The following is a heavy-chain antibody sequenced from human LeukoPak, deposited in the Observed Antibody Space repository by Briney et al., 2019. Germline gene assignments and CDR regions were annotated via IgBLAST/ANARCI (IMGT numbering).Heavy chain of an antibody. CDR3: TTLYCGGDCQDDAFDI. J-gene: IGHJ3*02. CDR2: IKSKTDGGTT. Sequence: GGSLRLSCAASGFTFTNAWMSWVRQAPGKGLEWVGRIKSKTDGGTTDYAAPVKGRFTISRDDSKTTLFLQTNSLKTEDTAVYYCTTLYCGGDCQDDAFDIWGQGTMVTVSS. V-gene: IGHV3-15*01. D-gene: IGHD2-21*02. CDR1: GFTFTNAW.